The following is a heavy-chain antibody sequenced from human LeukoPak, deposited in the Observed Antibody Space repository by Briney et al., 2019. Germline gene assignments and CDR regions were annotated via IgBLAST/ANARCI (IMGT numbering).Heavy chain of an antibody. CDR3: TTPLTGDNDY. CDR2: IQYDGSNE. D-gene: IGHD7-27*01. V-gene: IGHV3-30*02. Sequence: GGSLRLSCAASGFTFSTYDMHWVRQAPGKGLEWVTFIQYDGSNEYQADSVKGRFTISRDNSKNTMYLLMNSLRIEDTAVYYCTTPLTGDNDYWGQGTLVTVSS. CDR1: GFTFSTYD. J-gene: IGHJ4*02.